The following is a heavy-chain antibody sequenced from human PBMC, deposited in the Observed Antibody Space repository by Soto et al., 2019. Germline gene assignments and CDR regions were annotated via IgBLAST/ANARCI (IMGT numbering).Heavy chain of an antibody. Sequence: GESLKISCQGSGYSFTNYWVGWVRQIPGRGLEWMGIIHPGDSDTRYSPFFQGQVTISADKSISTAADTAVYYCTGAYYDIDGYILDPWGQGTSVTVSS. CDR1: GYSFTNYW. V-gene: IGHV5-51*01. CDR3: YILDP. CDR2: IHPGDSDT. D-gene: IGHD3-22*01. J-gene: IGHJ5*02.